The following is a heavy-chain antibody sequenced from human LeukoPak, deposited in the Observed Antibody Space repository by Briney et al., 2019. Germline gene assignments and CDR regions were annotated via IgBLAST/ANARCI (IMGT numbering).Heavy chain of an antibody. CDR2: IDSDGSST. CDR3: ARDGILGSHDY. V-gene: IGHV3-74*01. CDR1: GFTFSSYW. J-gene: IGHJ4*02. Sequence: GGSLRLSCAASGFTFSSYWMPWVRQAPGKGLVWVSRIDSDGSSTSYADSVKGRFTISRDNAKNTLFLQMNSLRADDTAVYYCARDGILGSHDYWGQGTLVTVSS. D-gene: IGHD3-3*02.